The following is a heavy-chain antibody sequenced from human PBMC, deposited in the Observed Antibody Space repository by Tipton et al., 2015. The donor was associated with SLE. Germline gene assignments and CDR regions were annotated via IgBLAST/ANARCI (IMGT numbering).Heavy chain of an antibody. V-gene: IGHV3-23*01. D-gene: IGHD3-10*01. J-gene: IGHJ4*02. Sequence: SLRFSCAASGFTFTNNAMNWVRQAPGKGLEWVSGINSEGGTVYADSVKGRFTISRDISKNMVFLQMNSLRAEDTAIYYCAKDPLGSGPNFDYWGQGTLVTVSS. CDR2: INSEGGT. CDR3: AKDPLGSGPNFDY. CDR1: GFTFTNNA.